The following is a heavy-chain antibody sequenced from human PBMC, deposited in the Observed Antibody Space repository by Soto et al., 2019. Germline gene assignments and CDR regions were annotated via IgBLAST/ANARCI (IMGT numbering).Heavy chain of an antibody. D-gene: IGHD3-22*01. CDR3: AGSMIVVVITPYWYFDL. CDR2: IIPIFGTA. Sequence: QVQLVQSGAEVKKPGSSVKVSCKASGGTFSSYAISWVRQAPGQGLEWMGGIIPIFGTANYAQKFQGRVTITADESTSTAYMELTSLSSADTAVYYCAGSMIVVVITPYWYFDLWGRGTLVTVSS. V-gene: IGHV1-69*12. J-gene: IGHJ2*01. CDR1: GGTFSSYA.